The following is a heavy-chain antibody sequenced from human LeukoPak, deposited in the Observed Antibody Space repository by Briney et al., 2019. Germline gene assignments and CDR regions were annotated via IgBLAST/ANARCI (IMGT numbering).Heavy chain of an antibody. CDR3: AKYHATPTLFDY. CDR1: IGSISSYY. CDR2: IYYSGGT. Sequence: SETLSLTCTVSIGSISSYYWSWIRQPPGKGLEWIGNIYYSGGTNYNPSLKSRVTISVDTSKNQFSLKLSAVTAADTAVYYCAKYHATPTLFDYWGQGTLVTVSS. J-gene: IGHJ4*02. D-gene: IGHD1-14*01. V-gene: IGHV4-59*01.